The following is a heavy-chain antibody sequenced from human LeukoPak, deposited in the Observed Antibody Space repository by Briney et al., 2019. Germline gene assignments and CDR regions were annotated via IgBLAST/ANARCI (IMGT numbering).Heavy chain of an antibody. CDR2: IYYSGST. V-gene: IGHV4-59*01. J-gene: IGHJ5*02. D-gene: IGHD2-2*01. CDR1: GVSISSYY. CDR3: ARVNSVVVPAAILNWFDP. Sequence: SETLSLTCTVSGVSISSYYWSWIRQPPGKGLEWIGYIYYSGSTNYNPSLKSRVTISVDTSKNQFSLKLSPVTAADTAVYYCARVNSVVVPAAILNWFDPWGQGTLVTVSS.